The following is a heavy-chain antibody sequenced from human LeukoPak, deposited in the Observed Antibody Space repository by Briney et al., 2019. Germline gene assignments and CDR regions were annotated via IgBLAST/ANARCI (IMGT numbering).Heavy chain of an antibody. V-gene: IGHV3-30*18. D-gene: IGHD3-16*01. CDR1: GFTFSSSA. CDR2: VSYDGGSK. J-gene: IGHJ4*02. Sequence: GGSLRLSCAASGFTFSSSAMSWVRQAPGKGLEWVAVVSYDGGSKHYQDSVNGRFTISRDNSKNTLYLQMNSLRAEDTAVYYCAKDFFPKTSVYYFDSWGQGTLVTVSS. CDR3: AKDFFPKTSVYYFDS.